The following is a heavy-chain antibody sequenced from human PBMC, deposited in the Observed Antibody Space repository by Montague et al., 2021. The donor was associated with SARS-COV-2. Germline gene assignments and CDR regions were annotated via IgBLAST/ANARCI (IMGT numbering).Heavy chain of an antibody. V-gene: IGHV3-9*01. D-gene: IGHD5-24*01. CDR1: GFTFDDHA. J-gene: IGHJ3*02. CDR2: ISWNSGSI. CDR3: AKLPYERWLQSRKRRDAFDI. Sequence: SLRLSCAASGFTFDDHAMHWVRQAPGKGLEWVSGISWNSGSIGYADSVKGRSTISRDNAKNSLYLQMNSLRAEDTALYYCAKLPYERWLQSRKRRDAFDIWGQGTMVTVSS.